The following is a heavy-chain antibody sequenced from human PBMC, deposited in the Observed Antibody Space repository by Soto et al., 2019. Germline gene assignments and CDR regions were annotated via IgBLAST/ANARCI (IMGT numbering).Heavy chain of an antibody. J-gene: IGHJ4*02. CDR2: ISYDGSNQ. Sequence: GGSLRLSCAASGFTFNIYGMNWVRQAPDKGLEWVALISYDGSNQYYADSVKGRFTISIDNSKNTLFLQMNSLRADDTAVYYCAKDQASGQGSFDSWGQGTLVTVSS. V-gene: IGHV3-30*18. CDR1: GFTFNIYG. CDR3: AKDQASGQGSFDS.